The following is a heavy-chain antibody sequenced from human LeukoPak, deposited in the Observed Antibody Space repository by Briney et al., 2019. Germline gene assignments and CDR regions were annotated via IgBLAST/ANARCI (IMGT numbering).Heavy chain of an antibody. CDR1: GYTFTSYD. V-gene: IGHV1-8*01. Sequence: ASVTVSCKASGYTFTSYDINWVRQATGQGLEWMGWMNPNSGNTGYAQKFQGRVTMTRNTSISTAYMELSSLRSEDTAVYYCARARIAAAGGSTFDYWGQGTLVTVSS. CDR2: MNPNSGNT. J-gene: IGHJ4*02. CDR3: ARARIAAAGGSTFDY. D-gene: IGHD6-13*01.